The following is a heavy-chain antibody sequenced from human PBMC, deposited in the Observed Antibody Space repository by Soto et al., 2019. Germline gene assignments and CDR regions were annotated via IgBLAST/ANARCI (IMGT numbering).Heavy chain of an antibody. J-gene: IGHJ5*02. CDR3: ARVYGRGFLRPTNWFDP. V-gene: IGHV4-34*01. Sequence: SETLSLTCAVYGGSFRGYYWRWSRQPPGKGLEWIGEINHSGSTNYHPSLKSRVTISVDTSKNQFSLKLSSVTAADTAVYYCARVYGRGFLRPTNWFDPWGQGTLVTVSS. D-gene: IGHD3-3*01. CDR1: GGSFRGYY. CDR2: INHSGST.